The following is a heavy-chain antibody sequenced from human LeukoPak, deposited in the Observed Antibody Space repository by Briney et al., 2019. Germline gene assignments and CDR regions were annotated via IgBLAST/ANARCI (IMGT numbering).Heavy chain of an antibody. Sequence: SETLSLTCAVYGGSFSGYYWSWIRQPPGKGLEWIGEINHSGSTNYNPSLKSRVTISVDTSKNQFSLKLSSVTAADTAVYYCARGTRVRRLYWYFDLWGRGTLVTVSS. CDR3: ARGTRVRRLYWYFDL. V-gene: IGHV4-34*01. CDR1: GGSFSGYY. CDR2: INHSGST. J-gene: IGHJ2*01. D-gene: IGHD6-25*01.